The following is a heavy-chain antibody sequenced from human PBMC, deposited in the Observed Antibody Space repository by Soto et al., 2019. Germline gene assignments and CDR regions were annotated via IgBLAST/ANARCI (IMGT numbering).Heavy chain of an antibody. J-gene: IGHJ6*03. Sequence: PSETLSLTCAVYGGSFSGYYWSWIRQPPGKGLEWIGEINHSGSTNYNPSLKSRVTISVDTSKNQFSLKLSSVTAADTAVYYCARGSGSGSADIVVVPDAPDYYYYYMDVWGKGTTVTVSS. V-gene: IGHV4-34*01. D-gene: IGHD2-2*01. CDR1: GGSFSGYY. CDR2: INHSGST. CDR3: ARGSGSGSADIVVVPDAPDYYYYYMDV.